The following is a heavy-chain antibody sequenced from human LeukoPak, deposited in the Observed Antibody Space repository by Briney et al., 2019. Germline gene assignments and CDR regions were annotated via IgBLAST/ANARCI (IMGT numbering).Heavy chain of an antibody. V-gene: IGHV4-4*07. D-gene: IGHD5/OR15-5a*01. CDR3: ARGVSFYGMDV. J-gene: IGHJ6*02. Sequence: SETLSLTCTVSGGSISGYCWSWIRQPAGKGLEWIGRIYTSGSTNYNPSLKSRVTMSVDTSKKQFSLKLSSVTAADAAVYYCARGVSFYGMDVWGQGTTVTVSS. CDR1: GGSISGYC. CDR2: IYTSGST.